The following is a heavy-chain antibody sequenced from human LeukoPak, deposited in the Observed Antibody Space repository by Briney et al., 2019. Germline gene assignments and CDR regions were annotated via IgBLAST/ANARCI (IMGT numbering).Heavy chain of an antibody. CDR1: GFSFDDLG. CDR2: INWNGAST. Sequence: QGGSLSLSCAASGFSFDDLGMTWVRQVPGKGLEWVAGINWNGASTGYADSVRGRFTISRDNAKNSLYLQMNSLRAEDTALYYCARAVCPTIKFCDSSYFMDVWGKGTTVNVS. J-gene: IGHJ6*03. V-gene: IGHV3-20*04. CDR3: ARAVCPTIKFCDSSYFMDV. D-gene: IGHD6-6*01.